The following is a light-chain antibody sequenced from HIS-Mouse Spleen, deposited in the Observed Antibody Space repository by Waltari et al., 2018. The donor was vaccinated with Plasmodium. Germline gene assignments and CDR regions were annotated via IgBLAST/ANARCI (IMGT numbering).Light chain of an antibody. CDR2: EGS. CDR1: SRDVASYHL. J-gene: IGLJ2*01. CDR3: CSYAGSSTFVV. V-gene: IGLV2-23*03. Sequence: QSALTQPASVSGSPGQSITISCTGTSRDVASYHLFSWYQQHPGKAPKLMIYEGSKRPSGVSNRFSGSKSGNTASLTISGLQAEDEADYYCCSYAGSSTFVVFGGGTKLIVL.